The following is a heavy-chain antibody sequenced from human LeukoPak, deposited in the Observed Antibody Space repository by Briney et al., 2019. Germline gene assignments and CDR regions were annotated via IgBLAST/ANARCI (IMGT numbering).Heavy chain of an antibody. J-gene: IGHJ4*02. Sequence: GSLSLSCAASGFTFSNYWMSWVRQARGKGLEWVPNIKEDGSEKYYVDSVKGRFTISRGNARNSLYLQMNSLRAEDTAVYYCASGRQLGYWGQGTLVTVSS. D-gene: IGHD6-13*01. CDR1: GFTFSNYW. CDR2: IKEDGSEK. CDR3: ASGRQLGY. V-gene: IGHV3-7*01.